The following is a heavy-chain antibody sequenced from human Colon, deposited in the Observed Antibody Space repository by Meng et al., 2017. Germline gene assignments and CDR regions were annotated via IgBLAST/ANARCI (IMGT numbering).Heavy chain of an antibody. Sequence: QFHLRGLGQGMCKPSETRSLPGADSGASRTTRNGWNWVRQAPGKGLEWIGDVFHAGGTSYNPSLESRLTISVDRSKNQFYLNLRSVTAADTATYYCARGGDWGFDYWGPGTLVTVSS. CDR1: GASRTTRNG. CDR2: VFHAGGT. CDR3: ARGGDWGFDY. V-gene: IGHV4-4*02. J-gene: IGHJ4*02. D-gene: IGHD3-16*01.